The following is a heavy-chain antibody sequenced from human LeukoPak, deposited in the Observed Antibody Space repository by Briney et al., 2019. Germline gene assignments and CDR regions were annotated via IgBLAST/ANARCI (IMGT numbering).Heavy chain of an antibody. CDR2: IKSKIDGGTT. D-gene: IGHD4-17*01. V-gene: IGHV3-15*01. CDR1: GFTFSNAW. CDR3: TTTVHYGFQGTTPIGN. Sequence: GGSLRLSCAASGFTFSNAWMSWVRQAPGKGLEWVGRIKSKIDGGTTDHAAPVKGRFTISRDDSKNTLYLQMNSLKTEDTAVYYCTTTVHYGFQGTTPIGNWGQGTLVTVSS. J-gene: IGHJ4*02.